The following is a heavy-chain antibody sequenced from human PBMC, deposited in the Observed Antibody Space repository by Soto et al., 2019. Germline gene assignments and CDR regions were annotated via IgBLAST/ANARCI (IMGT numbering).Heavy chain of an antibody. V-gene: IGHV1-18*01. CDR3: ERAPPDYIVVVPFDY. CDR2: ISAYNGNT. J-gene: IGHJ4*02. Sequence: ASEKVSCKASGYTFTSYGISWVRQAPGQGLEWIGWISAYNGNTNYAQKLQGRVTMTTDTSTSTAYMELRSLRSDDTAVYYCERAPPDYIVVVPFDYWGQGTLVNVSS. CDR1: GYTFTSYG. D-gene: IGHD3-22*01.